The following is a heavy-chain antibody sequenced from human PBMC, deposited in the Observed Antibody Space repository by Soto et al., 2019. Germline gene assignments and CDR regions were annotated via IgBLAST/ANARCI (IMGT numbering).Heavy chain of an antibody. D-gene: IGHD2-2*03. Sequence: GGSLRLSCAASGFPVSSNYMSWVRQAPGKGLEWVSVIYSGGSTYYADSVKGRFTISRDNSKNTLYLQMNSLRAEDTAVYYCARDRLDIVLVPAATPYYYYGMDVLGQGTTVTVSS. J-gene: IGHJ6*02. CDR3: ARDRLDIVLVPAATPYYYYGMDV. CDR1: GFPVSSNY. V-gene: IGHV3-66*01. CDR2: IYSGGST.